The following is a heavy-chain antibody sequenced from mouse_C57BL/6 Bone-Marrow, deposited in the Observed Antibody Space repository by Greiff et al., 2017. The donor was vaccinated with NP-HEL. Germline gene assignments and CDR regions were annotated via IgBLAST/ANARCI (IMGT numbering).Heavy chain of an antibody. V-gene: IGHV1-52*01. CDR1: GYTFTSYW. Sequence: VQLHQSGAELVRPGSSVKLSCKASGYTFTSYWMHWVKQRPIQGLEWIGNIDPSDSETHYNQKFKDKATLTVDKSSSTAYMQLSSLTSEDSAVDYCAREDGNLGNYARDYWGQGTSVTVSS. D-gene: IGHD2-1*01. CDR3: AREDGNLGNYARDY. CDR2: IDPSDSET. J-gene: IGHJ4*01.